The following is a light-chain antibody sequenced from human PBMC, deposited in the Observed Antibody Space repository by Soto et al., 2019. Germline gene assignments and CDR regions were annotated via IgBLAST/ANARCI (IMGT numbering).Light chain of an antibody. V-gene: IGKV1-9*01. CDR1: QTISSW. Sequence: DIQMTQSPSTLSGSVGDRVTITCRASQTISSWLAWYQQKPGKAPKLLIYSASTLQSGVPSRFSGSGSGTEFTLTISSLQPEDFATYYCQQLNSYPITFGQGTRLEIK. CDR3: QQLNSYPIT. J-gene: IGKJ5*01. CDR2: SAS.